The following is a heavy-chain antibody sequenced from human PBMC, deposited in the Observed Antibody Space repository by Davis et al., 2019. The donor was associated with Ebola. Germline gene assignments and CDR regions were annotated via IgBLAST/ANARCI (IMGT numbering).Heavy chain of an antibody. Sequence: GGSLRLSCAASGFTFSSYEMNWVRQAPGKGLEWVSAISGSGGSTYYADSVKGRFTISRDNSKNTLYLQMNSLRAEDTAVYYCASPPAAMTIYYFDYWGQGTLVTVSS. CDR1: GFTFSSYE. CDR2: ISGSGGST. D-gene: IGHD2-2*01. V-gene: IGHV3-23*01. J-gene: IGHJ4*02. CDR3: ASPPAAMTIYYFDY.